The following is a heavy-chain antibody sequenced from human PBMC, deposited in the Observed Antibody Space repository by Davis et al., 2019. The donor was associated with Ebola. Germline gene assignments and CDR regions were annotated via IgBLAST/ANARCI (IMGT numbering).Heavy chain of an antibody. D-gene: IGHD2-8*02. CDR2: IASDNGGI. CDR1: GFTFSSYA. Sequence: GESLKISCAASGFTFSSYAMSWVRQAPGQRLEWVSVIASDNGGIQYADSVKGRFIISRDNSKNTLYLDINSLRAEDTAVYFCAKYLVPSPQRWFDPWGQGTLVTVSS. CDR3: AKYLVPSPQRWFDP. V-gene: IGHV3-23*01. J-gene: IGHJ5*01.